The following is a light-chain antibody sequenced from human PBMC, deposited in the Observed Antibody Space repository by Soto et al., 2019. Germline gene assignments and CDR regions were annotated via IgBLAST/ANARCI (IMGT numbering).Light chain of an antibody. CDR1: SSNIGSNS. V-gene: IGLV1-47*01. J-gene: IGLJ1*01. Sequence: QSVLAQPPSASWTPGQRVTISGSGSSSNIGSNSVYWYQQFPGTAPKLLIYRNNRRPSGVPDRFSGSKSGTSASLAISGLRSEDEADYYCATWDDSLSVLYVFGDGTRSPS. CDR2: RNN. CDR3: ATWDDSLSVLYV.